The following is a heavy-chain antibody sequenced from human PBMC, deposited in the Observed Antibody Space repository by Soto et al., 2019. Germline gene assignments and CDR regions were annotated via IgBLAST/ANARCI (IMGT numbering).Heavy chain of an antibody. D-gene: IGHD3-9*01. J-gene: IGHJ4*02. CDR2: INSDGSST. Sequence: GVSLRLSCAASGFTFSSYWMHWVRQAPGKGLVWVSRINSDGSSTSYADSVKGRFTISRDNAKNTLYLQMNSLRAEDTAVYYCASQDYDILTGYYNDYWGQGTLVTVSS. CDR3: ASQDYDILTGYYNDY. CDR1: GFTFSSYW. V-gene: IGHV3-74*01.